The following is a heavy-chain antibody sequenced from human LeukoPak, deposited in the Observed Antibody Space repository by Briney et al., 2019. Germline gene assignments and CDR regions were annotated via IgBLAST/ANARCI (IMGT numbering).Heavy chain of an antibody. CDR2: ISSSGSTI. Sequence: PGGSLRLSCAASGFTFSSYGMNWIRQAPGKGLEWVSYISSSGSTIYYADSVKGRFTISRDNAKNSLYLQMNSLRAEDTAVYYCARVYSSSWPNGMDVWGQGTTVTVSS. V-gene: IGHV3-48*04. J-gene: IGHJ6*02. D-gene: IGHD6-13*01. CDR1: GFTFSSYG. CDR3: ARVYSSSWPNGMDV.